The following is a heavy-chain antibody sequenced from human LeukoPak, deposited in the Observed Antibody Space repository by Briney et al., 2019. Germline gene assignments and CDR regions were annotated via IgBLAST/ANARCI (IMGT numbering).Heavy chain of an antibody. V-gene: IGHV4-4*07. CDR2: LYTSDTT. J-gene: IGHJ1*01. Sequence: SETLSLTCTVPGGSISAYYWTWIRQTARERLDCMGRLYTSDTTHYNPSPNSRPTISDATPNNQTPLRLNSVTAADTAVYYCASGAVPGILDHWGQGTLVTVSS. CDR3: ASGAVPGILDH. CDR1: GGSISAYY. D-gene: IGHD6-19*01.